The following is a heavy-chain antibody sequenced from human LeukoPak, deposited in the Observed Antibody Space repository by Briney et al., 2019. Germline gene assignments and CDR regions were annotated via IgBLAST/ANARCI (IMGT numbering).Heavy chain of an antibody. CDR2: IRQDGSSN. V-gene: IGHV3-30*02. D-gene: IGHD3/OR15-3a*01. Sequence: GSLRLSCAASGFIFSRYGMYWVRQAPGKGLEWVAFIRQDGSSNYYADSVKGRFTISRDNSKNTLFLQMDSLRGEDMAVYYCASGLGYYYLDVWGTGTTVTVSS. CDR1: GFIFSRYG. J-gene: IGHJ6*03. CDR3: ASGLGYYYLDV.